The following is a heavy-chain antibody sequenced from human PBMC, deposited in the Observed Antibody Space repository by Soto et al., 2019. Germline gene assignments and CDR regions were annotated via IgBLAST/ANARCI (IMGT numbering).Heavy chain of an antibody. Sequence: AGGSLRLSCAASGFTFSNAWMSWVRQAPGKGLEWVGRIKSKTDGGTTDYAAAVEGRFTISREDSKNTVYLQMDSLKTEDTAVYYCARQFAYSSGTYGMDVWGQGTTVTVSS. CDR1: GFTFSNAW. D-gene: IGHD5-18*01. J-gene: IGHJ6*02. CDR2: IKSKTDGGTT. CDR3: ARQFAYSSGTYGMDV. V-gene: IGHV3-15*01.